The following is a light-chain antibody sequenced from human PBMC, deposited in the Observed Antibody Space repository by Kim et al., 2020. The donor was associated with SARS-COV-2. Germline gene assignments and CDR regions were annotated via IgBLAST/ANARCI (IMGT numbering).Light chain of an antibody. V-gene: IGKV3-11*01. CDR2: DAS. CDR1: QSVSSY. J-gene: IGKJ4*01. Sequence: SLSPGEIATLSCRASQSVSSYLAWYQQKPGQAPRLLIYDASNRATGIPARFSGSGSGTDFTLTISSLEPEDFAVYYCQQRSNWPLTFGGGTKLEIK. CDR3: QQRSNWPLT.